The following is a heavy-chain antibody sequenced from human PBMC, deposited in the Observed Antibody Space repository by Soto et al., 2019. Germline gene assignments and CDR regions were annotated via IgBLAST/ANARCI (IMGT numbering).Heavy chain of an antibody. J-gene: IGHJ4*02. D-gene: IGHD2-15*01. CDR1: GLSLRTGGVG. CDR2: ISWDGDT. Sequence: QISLKESGPTLVKPTQTLTLTCTFSGLSLRTGGVGVGWLRQPPGKALEWLALISWDGDTRYRPSLQSRLTVTADSSYNHVVRSRSSIGPEDTANYFWAHGEVEVVGGSTCRYDYWGQGALVTVSS. V-gene: IGHV2-5*02. CDR3: AHGEVEVVGGSTCRYDY.